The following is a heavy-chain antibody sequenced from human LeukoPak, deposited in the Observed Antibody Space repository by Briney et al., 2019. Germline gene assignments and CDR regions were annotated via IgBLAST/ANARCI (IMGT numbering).Heavy chain of an antibody. J-gene: IGHJ4*02. CDR2: TYYRSKWYN. CDR1: GDSVSSNSAA. Sequence: SQTLSLTCAISGDSVSSNSAAWNWIRQSPSRGLEWLGRTYYRSKWYNDYAVSVKSRITINPDTSKNQFSLQLNSVTPEDTAVYYCAREVKLFGVVTKEPTYFDYWGQGTLVTVSS. D-gene: IGHD3-3*01. CDR3: AREVKLFGVVTKEPTYFDY. V-gene: IGHV6-1*01.